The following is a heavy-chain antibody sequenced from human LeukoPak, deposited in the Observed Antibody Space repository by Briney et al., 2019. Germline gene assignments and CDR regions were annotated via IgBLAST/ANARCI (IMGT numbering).Heavy chain of an antibody. CDR1: GYTFTGYY. CDR2: INPNSGGT. CDR3: ARDEFMAAVDY. Sequence: ASVKVSCKASGYTFTGYYMHWVRQAPGQGLEWMGRINPNSGGTNYARKFQGRVTMTRDTSISTAYMELSRLRSDDTAVYYRARDEFMAAVDYWGQGTLVTVSS. J-gene: IGHJ4*02. V-gene: IGHV1-2*06. D-gene: IGHD6-13*01.